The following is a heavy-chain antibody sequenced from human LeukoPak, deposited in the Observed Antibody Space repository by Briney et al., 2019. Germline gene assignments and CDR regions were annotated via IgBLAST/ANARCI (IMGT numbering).Heavy chain of an antibody. D-gene: IGHD3-10*01. J-gene: IGHJ3*02. CDR1: GYTLTELS. CDR2: FDPEDGET. V-gene: IGHV1-24*01. CDR3: ATGAPSTMVRGVIRRAFDI. Sequence: ASVKVSCKVSGYTLTELSMHWVRQAPGKGLEWMGGFDPEDGETIYAQKFQGRDTMTEDTSTDTAYMELSSLRSEDTAVYYCATGAPSTMVRGVIRRAFDIWGQGTMVTVSS.